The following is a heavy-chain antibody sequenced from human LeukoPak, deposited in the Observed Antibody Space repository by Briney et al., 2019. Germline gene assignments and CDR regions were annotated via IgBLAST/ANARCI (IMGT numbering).Heavy chain of an antibody. Sequence: GGSLRLSCAASGFTFSSHWMTWVRQAPGKGLEWVANIKQDGNETNYVDSVKGRFTISRDTAKTSLYLQMNSLRAEDTALYYCAREFVSRGSGTDDKSYFDSWGQGTLVTVSS. CDR1: GFTFSSHW. J-gene: IGHJ4*03. CDR2: IKQDGNET. CDR3: AREFVSRGSGTDDKSYFDS. D-gene: IGHD3-10*01. V-gene: IGHV3-7*01.